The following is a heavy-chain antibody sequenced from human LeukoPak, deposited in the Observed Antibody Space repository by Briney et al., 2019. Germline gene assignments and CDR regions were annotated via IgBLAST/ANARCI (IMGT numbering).Heavy chain of an antibody. V-gene: IGHV3-74*03. Sequence: GGSLRLSCAASGFIFRRYRMNWVRQAPGKGLVWVSRINSDGSSTTYADSVKGRFTISRDNARNTLYLQMNSLRAEDTAVYFCAILSATDSFDYWGQGTLVTVSS. D-gene: IGHD1-1*01. J-gene: IGHJ4*02. CDR2: INSDGSST. CDR1: GFIFRRYR. CDR3: AILSATDSFDY.